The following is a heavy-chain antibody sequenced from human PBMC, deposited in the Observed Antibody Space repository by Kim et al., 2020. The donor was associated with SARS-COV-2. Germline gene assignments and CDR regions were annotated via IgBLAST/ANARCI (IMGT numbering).Heavy chain of an antibody. CDR3: ARIVGSTSCYKDLCYYYYMDV. V-gene: IGHV4-34*01. D-gene: IGHD2-2*02. CDR2: INHSGST. Sequence: SETLSLTCAVYGGSFSGYYWSWIRQPPGKGLEWIGEINHSGSTNYNPSLKSRVTISVDTSKNQFSLKLSSVTAADTAVYYCARIVGSTSCYKDLCYYYYMDVWGKGTTVTVSS. CDR1: GGSFSGYY. J-gene: IGHJ6*03.